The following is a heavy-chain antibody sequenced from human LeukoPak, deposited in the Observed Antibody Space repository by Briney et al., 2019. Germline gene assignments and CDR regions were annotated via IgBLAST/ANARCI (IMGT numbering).Heavy chain of an antibody. CDR2: ISGSGGST. D-gene: IGHD3-3*01. CDR1: GFTFSSYA. CDR3: AKSGEDITIFGVVIVYFDY. J-gene: IGHJ4*02. Sequence: QTGGSLRLSCAASGFTFSSYAMSWVRQAPGKGLEWVSAISGSGGSTYYADSVKGRFTISRDNSKNTLYLQMNSLRAEDTAVYYCAKSGEDITIFGVVIVYFDYWGQGTLVTVSS. V-gene: IGHV3-23*01.